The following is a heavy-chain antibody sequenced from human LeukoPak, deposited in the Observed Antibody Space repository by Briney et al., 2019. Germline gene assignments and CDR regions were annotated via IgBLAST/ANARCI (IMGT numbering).Heavy chain of an antibody. CDR1: GYSISSGYY. V-gene: IGHV4-38-2*02. J-gene: IGHJ4*02. CDR2: IYHSGST. Sequence: SETLSLTCTVSGYSISSGYYWGWIRQPPGKGLEWIGSIYHSGSTYYNPSLKSRVTISVDTSKNQLSLKLSSVTAADTAVYYCASGGAVADIDYWGQGTLVTVSS. CDR3: ASGGAVADIDY. D-gene: IGHD6-19*01.